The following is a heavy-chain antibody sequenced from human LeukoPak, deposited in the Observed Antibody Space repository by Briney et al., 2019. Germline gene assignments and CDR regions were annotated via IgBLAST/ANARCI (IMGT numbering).Heavy chain of an antibody. CDR1: GGSISSYY. D-gene: IGHD2-2*01. Sequence: SETLSLTCTVSGGSISSYYWSWIRQPPGKGLEWIGYIYYSGSTNYNPSLKSRVTISVDTSKNQFSLKLSSVTAADTAVYYCARLEVPAAIVYWGQGTLVTVSS. J-gene: IGHJ4*02. V-gene: IGHV4-59*01. CDR3: ARLEVPAAIVY. CDR2: IYYSGST.